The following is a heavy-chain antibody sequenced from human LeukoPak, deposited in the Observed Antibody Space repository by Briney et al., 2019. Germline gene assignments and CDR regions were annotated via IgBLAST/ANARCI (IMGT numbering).Heavy chain of an antibody. D-gene: IGHD3-10*01. CDR2: IYHSGST. Sequence: PSETLSLTCTVSGGSISSGGYYWSWIRQPPGKGLEWIGYIYHSGSTYYNPSLKSRVTISVDTSKNQFSLKLSSVTAADTAVYYCARENPIWFGDLLGAFDIWGQGTMVTVSS. J-gene: IGHJ3*02. V-gene: IGHV4-30-2*01. CDR3: ARENPIWFGDLLGAFDI. CDR1: GGSISSGGYY.